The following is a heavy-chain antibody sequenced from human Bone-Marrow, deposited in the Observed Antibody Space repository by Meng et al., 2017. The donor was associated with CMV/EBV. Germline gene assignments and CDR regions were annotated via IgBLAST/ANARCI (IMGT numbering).Heavy chain of an antibody. CDR2: IIPILGIA. J-gene: IGHJ6*02. CDR1: GGTFSSYA. V-gene: IGHV1-69*10. Sequence: SVKVSCKASGGTFSSYAISWVRQAPGQGLEWMGGIIPILGIANYAQKFQGRVTITADKSTSTAYMELSSLRSEDTAVYYCASGVVPAAIPNNVYGMDVWGQGTTVTVSS. CDR3: ASGVVPAAIPNNVYGMDV. D-gene: IGHD2-2*02.